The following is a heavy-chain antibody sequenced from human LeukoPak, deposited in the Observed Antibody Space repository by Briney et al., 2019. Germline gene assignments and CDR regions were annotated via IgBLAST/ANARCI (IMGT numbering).Heavy chain of an antibody. Sequence: ETPSLTCTVSGGSISSYYWSWIRQPPGKGLEWIGYIYYSGSTNYNPSLKSRVTISVDTSKNQFSLKLTSVTAADTAVYYCARGLTYYFDSSGYYVADAFDIWGQGTMVTVSS. CDR3: ARGLTYYFDSSGYYVADAFDI. J-gene: IGHJ3*02. CDR1: GGSISSYY. D-gene: IGHD3-22*01. CDR2: IYYSGST. V-gene: IGHV4-59*01.